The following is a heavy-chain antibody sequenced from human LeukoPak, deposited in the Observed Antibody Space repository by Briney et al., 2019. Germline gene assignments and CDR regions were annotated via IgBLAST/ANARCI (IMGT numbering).Heavy chain of an antibody. Sequence: GGSLRLSCAASGFTFSDYAMTWVRQAPGKGLEWVSYISSSGNTIYYANSVKGRFTISRDNTKNSLYLQMNSLRAEDTAVYYCARGGYCNSTTCYFNDWFDPWGQGTLVTVSS. V-gene: IGHV3-11*01. CDR2: ISSSGNTI. CDR3: ARGGYCNSTTCYFNDWFDP. J-gene: IGHJ5*02. CDR1: GFTFSDYA. D-gene: IGHD2-2*01.